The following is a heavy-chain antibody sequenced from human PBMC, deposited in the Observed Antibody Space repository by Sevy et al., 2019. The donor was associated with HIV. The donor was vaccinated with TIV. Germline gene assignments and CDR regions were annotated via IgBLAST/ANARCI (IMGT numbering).Heavy chain of an antibody. Sequence: GESLKISCKGSGYSFTNYWVGWVRQMSGKGLEWMGIIYPGDSDTRYSPSFKGQVTISADKAISTAYLQWSSLEASDTAMYYCPRGGQMATYYFDYWGQGSLVTVSS. CDR3: PRGGQMATYYFDY. CDR2: IYPGDSDT. D-gene: IGHD5-12*01. CDR1: GYSFTNYW. J-gene: IGHJ4*02. V-gene: IGHV5-51*01.